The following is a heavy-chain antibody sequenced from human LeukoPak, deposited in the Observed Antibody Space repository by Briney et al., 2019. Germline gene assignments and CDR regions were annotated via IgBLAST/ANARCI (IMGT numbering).Heavy chain of an antibody. CDR1: GFTVSSNY. V-gene: IGHV3-66*01. D-gene: IGHD6-13*01. J-gene: IGHJ5*02. Sequence: GGSLRLSCAASGFTVSSNYMSWVRQAPGKGLEWVSVIYSGGSTYYADSVKGRFTISRDNSKNTLYLQMNSLRAGDTAVYYCARARYSSSWRWFDPWGQGTLVTVSS. CDR3: ARARYSSSWRWFDP. CDR2: IYSGGST.